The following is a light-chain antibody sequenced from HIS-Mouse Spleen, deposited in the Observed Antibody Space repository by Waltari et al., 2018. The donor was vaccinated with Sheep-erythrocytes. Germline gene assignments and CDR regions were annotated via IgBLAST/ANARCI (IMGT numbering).Light chain of an antibody. CDR1: KLGDKY. J-gene: IGLJ2*01. CDR3: QAWDSSTVV. CDR2: QDS. V-gene: IGLV3-1*01. Sequence: SYELTQPPSVSVSPGQTASITCSGDKLGDKYACWYQQKPGQSPVLVIYQDSKRPSGLRERFSGSNSGNTATLNISGTQAMDEADYYCQAWDSSTVVFGGGTKLTVL.